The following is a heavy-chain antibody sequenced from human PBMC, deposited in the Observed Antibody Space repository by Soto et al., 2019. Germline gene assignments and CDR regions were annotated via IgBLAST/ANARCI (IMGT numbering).Heavy chain of an antibody. V-gene: IGHV3-23*04. CDR2: ISGSGVDT. J-gene: IGHJ4*02. D-gene: IGHD2-21*02. Sequence: EVQVVRSGGGSVQPGGSLRLSCEASGFTFSSYGMSWVRQAPGKGLEWVAGISGSGVDTKYADSVKGRFIIARDNSMNKMYLQMNNLRVEDTAVYFCAIRGAYCYGDCTRAHWGQGTLVTVSS. CDR3: AIRGAYCYGDCTRAH. CDR1: GFTFSSYG.